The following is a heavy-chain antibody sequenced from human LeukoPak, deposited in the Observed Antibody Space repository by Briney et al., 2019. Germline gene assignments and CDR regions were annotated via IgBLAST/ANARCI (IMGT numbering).Heavy chain of an antibody. Sequence: PGGSLRLSCAASGFTFSSYGMHWVRQAPGKGLEWVAFIRYDGSNKYYADSVKGRFTISRDNARNSVYLQLNSLSAEDTALYYCARGRGWVDHWGQGTLVTVSS. CDR1: GFTFSSYG. J-gene: IGHJ4*02. CDR2: IRYDGSNK. D-gene: IGHD3-16*01. V-gene: IGHV3-30*02. CDR3: ARGRGWVDH.